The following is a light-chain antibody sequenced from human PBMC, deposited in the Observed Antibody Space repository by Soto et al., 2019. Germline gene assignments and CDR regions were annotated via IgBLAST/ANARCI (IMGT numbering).Light chain of an antibody. Sequence: EILMTQSPATLSVSPGERATLSCRASQSVSSNLAWHQQKPGQAPRLLIYGASTRATGIPARFSGSGSGTEFTLTISSLQSEDFAVYYCQQYNNWPRTFGQGTKVEIK. CDR2: GAS. V-gene: IGKV3-15*01. CDR3: QQYNNWPRT. J-gene: IGKJ1*01. CDR1: QSVSSN.